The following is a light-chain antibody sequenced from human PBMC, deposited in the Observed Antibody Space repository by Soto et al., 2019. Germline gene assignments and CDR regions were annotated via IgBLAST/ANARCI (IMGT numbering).Light chain of an antibody. CDR3: QQYNSSPWT. CDR2: QAS. Sequence: DIQMTQSHSTLSASVGDRVTITCRANQSISAWVAWYQQKPGKAPKFLIYQASRLESGVPSRFSGSGAGTELTLTIGSLQPDDCATYYCQQYNSSPWTVAQGTKVDVK. V-gene: IGKV1-5*03. CDR1: QSISAW. J-gene: IGKJ1*01.